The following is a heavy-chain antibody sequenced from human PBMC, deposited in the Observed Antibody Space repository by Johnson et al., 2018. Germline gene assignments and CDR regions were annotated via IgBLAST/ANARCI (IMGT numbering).Heavy chain of an antibody. V-gene: IGHV3-30-3*01. CDR3: ARDANPRYDSSGPYYYYGMDV. CDR2: ISYDGSNK. J-gene: IGHJ6*02. Sequence: VQLGESGGGVVQPGRSLGLSCAASGFTFSSYAMHWVRQAPGKGLEWVAVISYDGSNKYYADSVKGRFTISRDNAKNSLYLQMNSRRAEDKALYHCARDANPRYDSSGPYYYYGMDVWGQGTTVTVSS. D-gene: IGHD3-22*01. CDR1: GFTFSSYA.